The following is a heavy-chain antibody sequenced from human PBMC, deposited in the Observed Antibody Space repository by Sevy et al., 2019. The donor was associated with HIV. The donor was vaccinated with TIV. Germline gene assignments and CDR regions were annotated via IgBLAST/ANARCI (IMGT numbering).Heavy chain of an antibody. V-gene: IGHV3-20*04. Sequence: GGSLRLSCAASGFTFDDYGMSWVRQAPGKGLEWVSGINWNGGSTGYADSVKGRFTISRDNAKNSLYLQMNSLRAEDTALYYCARDIMVVGATTYYYGMDVWGQGTTVTVSS. CDR2: INWNGGST. D-gene: IGHD2-15*01. J-gene: IGHJ6*02. CDR1: GFTFDDYG. CDR3: ARDIMVVGATTYYYGMDV.